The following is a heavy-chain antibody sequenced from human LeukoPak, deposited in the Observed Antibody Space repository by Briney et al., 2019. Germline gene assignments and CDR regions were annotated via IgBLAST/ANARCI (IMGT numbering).Heavy chain of an antibody. D-gene: IGHD2-15*01. CDR1: GGSISSYY. J-gene: IGHJ5*02. V-gene: IGHV4-4*08. Sequence: SETLSLTCTVSGGSISSYYWSWIRQPPGKGLEWIGYIYSSGSTSYNPSLKSRVTISVDTSKNQFSLKLSSVTAADTAVYYCARRYCSGGSCYSDNWFDPWGQGTLVTVSS. CDR3: ARRYCSGGSCYSDNWFDP. CDR2: IYSSGST.